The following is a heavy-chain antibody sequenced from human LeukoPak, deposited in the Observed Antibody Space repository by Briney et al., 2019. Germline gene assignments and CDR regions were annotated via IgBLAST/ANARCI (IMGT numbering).Heavy chain of an antibody. CDR3: ARGERGLYCSSTSCYPVL. Sequence: PGGSLRLSCAASGFTFSSYSMNWVRQAPGKGLECVSSISSSSSYIYYADSVKGRFTISRDNAKNSLYLQMNSLRAEDTAVYYCARGERGLYCSSTSCYPVLGGQGTLVTVSS. J-gene: IGHJ4*02. V-gene: IGHV3-21*01. CDR1: GFTFSSYS. D-gene: IGHD2-2*01. CDR2: ISSSSSYI.